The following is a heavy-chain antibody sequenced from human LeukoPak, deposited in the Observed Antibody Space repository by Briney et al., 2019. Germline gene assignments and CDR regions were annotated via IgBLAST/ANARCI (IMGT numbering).Heavy chain of an antibody. J-gene: IGHJ6*03. CDR2: IYPGDSDT. V-gene: IGHV5-51*01. CDR3: ARLRVDTIFGVVIIGNYMDV. Sequence: GASLKISCKGSGSSFTSYWIGWARQLPGKGLEWMGIIYPGDSDTRYSPSFQGQITISADKSISTAYLQWSSLKASDTAMYYCARLRVDTIFGVVIIGNYMDVWGKGTTVTVSS. D-gene: IGHD3-3*01. CDR1: GSSFTSYW.